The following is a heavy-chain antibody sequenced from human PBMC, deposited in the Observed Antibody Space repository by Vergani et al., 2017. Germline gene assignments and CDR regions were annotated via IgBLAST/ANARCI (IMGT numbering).Heavy chain of an antibody. CDR3: AGGSLYCRGGTCYANWFDP. V-gene: IGHV3-21*01. J-gene: IGHJ5*02. D-gene: IGHD2-15*01. CDR2: ISSSSTYI. CDR1: GFTFSSYN. Sequence: EVQMVESGGGLVKRGGSLRLSCAASGFTFSSYNMNWVRQAPGKGLGWVSSISSSSTYIYYADSLQGRFTISRDNAKNSLFLQMNSLRAEDTAVYYCAGGSLYCRGGTCYANWFDPWGQGTLVTVSS.